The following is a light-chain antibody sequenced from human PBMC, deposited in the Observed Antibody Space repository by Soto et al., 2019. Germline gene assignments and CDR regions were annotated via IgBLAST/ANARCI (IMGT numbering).Light chain of an antibody. V-gene: IGLV2-14*01. J-gene: IGLJ1*01. CDR1: SRYIFGYNY. CDR2: EVS. Sequence: QSVLTHPSSVSWSPGHSITISFTGTSRYIFGYNYFSCYQHHPGRAPKLMIYEVSKRPSGCSDRFSCYKSGNTASLTISGLQAEDEADYYCISYRTSSTLEGVFGTGTKVTVL. CDR3: ISYRTSSTLEGV.